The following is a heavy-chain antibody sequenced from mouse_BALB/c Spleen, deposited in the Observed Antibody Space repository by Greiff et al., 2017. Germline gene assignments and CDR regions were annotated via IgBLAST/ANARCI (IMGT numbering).Heavy chain of an antibody. CDR1: GYSFTSYY. V-gene: IGHV1-66*01. CDR2: IFPGSGNT. D-gene: IGHD2-2*01. CDR3: ARRRGGGYLDY. J-gene: IGHJ2*01. Sequence: QVQLQQSGPELVKPGASVKISCKASGYSFTSYYIHWVKQRPGQGLEWIGWIFPGSGNTKYNEKFKGKATLTADTSSSTAYMQLSSLTSEDSAVYFCARRRGGGYLDYWGQGTTLTVSS.